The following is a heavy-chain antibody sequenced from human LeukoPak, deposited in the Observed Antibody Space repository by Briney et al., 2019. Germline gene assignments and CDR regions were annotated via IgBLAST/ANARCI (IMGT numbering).Heavy chain of an antibody. V-gene: IGHV4-59*08. CDR1: GFAFSRYT. J-gene: IGHJ4*02. D-gene: IGHD6-19*01. Sequence: GSLRFSCSASGFAFSRYTMNWIRQPPGKGLEWIGFSYYSGSTNYNPSLKSRVTISVDTSKNQFSLKLSSVTAADTAVYYCARHGSGWYVDYWGQGTLVTVSS. CDR2: SYYSGST. CDR3: ARHGSGWYVDY.